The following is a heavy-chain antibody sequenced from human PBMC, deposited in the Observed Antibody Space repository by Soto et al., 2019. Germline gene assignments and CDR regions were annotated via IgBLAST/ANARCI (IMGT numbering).Heavy chain of an antibody. V-gene: IGHV4-34*01. D-gene: IGHD3-3*01. CDR1: GGSFSGYY. CDR2: INHSGSI. CDR3: ARVKTFWSGYFPFDY. Sequence: SETLSLTCAVYGGSFSGYYWSWIRQPPGKGLEWIGEINHSGSINYNPSLKSRVTISVDTSKNQFSLKLSSVTAADTAVYYCARVKTFWSGYFPFDYWGQGTLVTVSS. J-gene: IGHJ4*02.